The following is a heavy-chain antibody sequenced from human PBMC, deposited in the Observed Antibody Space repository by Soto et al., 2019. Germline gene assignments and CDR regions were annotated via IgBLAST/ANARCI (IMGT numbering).Heavy chain of an antibody. CDR3: ARAPPYRSGWPFDY. J-gene: IGHJ4*02. Sequence: SQTLSLTWAISGDSVSSNSAAWNWIRQSPSRGLEWLGRTYYRSKWYNDYAVSVKSRITINPDTSKNQFSLQQNSVTPEDTAVYYCARAPPYRSGWPFDYLGQGNLVTVSS. CDR2: TYYRSKWYN. CDR1: GDSVSSNSAA. V-gene: IGHV6-1*01. D-gene: IGHD6-19*01.